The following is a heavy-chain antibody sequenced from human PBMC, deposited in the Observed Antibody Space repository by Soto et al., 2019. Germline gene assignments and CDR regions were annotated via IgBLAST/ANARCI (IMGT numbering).Heavy chain of an antibody. V-gene: IGHV1-69*06. CDR3: GRSKGGGTPPPSDYYYYGMDV. D-gene: IGHD1-1*01. J-gene: IGHJ6*02. CDR1: GGTFSSYA. CDR2: IIPIFGTA. Sequence: QVQLVQSGAEVKKPGSSVKVSCKASGGTFSSYAISWVRQAPGQGLEWMGGIIPIFGTANYAQKFQGRVTITADKSTRTAYMELGRLGSEGTGGDYWGRSKGGGTPPPSDYYYYGMDVWGQGTTVTVSS.